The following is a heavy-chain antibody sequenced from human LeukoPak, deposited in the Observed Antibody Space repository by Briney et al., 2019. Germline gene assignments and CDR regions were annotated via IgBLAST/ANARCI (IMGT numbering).Heavy chain of an antibody. CDR3: AREERGPCSSSWCYFDY. CDR1: GGSISSGSYY. CDR2: IYTSGST. Sequence: SETLSLTCTVSGGSISSGSYYWSWIRQPAGKGLEWIGRIYTSGSTNYNPSLKSRVTISEDPSKNQFSLKLSSVTAADTAVYYCAREERGPCSSSWCYFDYWGQGTLVTVSS. V-gene: IGHV4-61*02. D-gene: IGHD6-13*01. J-gene: IGHJ4*02.